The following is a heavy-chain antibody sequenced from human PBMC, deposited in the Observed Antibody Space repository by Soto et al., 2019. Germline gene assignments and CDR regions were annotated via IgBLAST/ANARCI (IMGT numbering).Heavy chain of an antibody. Sequence: PGGSLRLSCAGSGFTFASYVMTWVRQAPGKGLEWVSSISATGGSTYYAGSVKGRFTISRDNSKNTLYLQMNGLRAEDTAIYYCANAEHPRRGIGFDYWGQGTLVTVSS. CDR1: GFTFASYV. CDR3: ANAEHPRRGIGFDY. J-gene: IGHJ4*02. D-gene: IGHD3-16*02. V-gene: IGHV3-23*01. CDR2: ISATGGST.